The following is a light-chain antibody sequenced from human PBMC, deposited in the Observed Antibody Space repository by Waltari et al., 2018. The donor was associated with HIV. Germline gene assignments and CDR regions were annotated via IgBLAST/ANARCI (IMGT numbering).Light chain of an antibody. Sequence: QSALTQEASVSGTVGQTITRSCTGNSNNIGSYAVVRYQQISRGAPKKVMFGNSLPSGIPDRFSGSKSGTTASLTISGLQPEDEADYYCSSWDYSLSAHVVFGGGTKLTVL. CDR1: SNNIGSYA. CDR2: GNS. V-gene: IGLV1-44*01. CDR3: SSWDYSLSAHVV. J-gene: IGLJ2*01.